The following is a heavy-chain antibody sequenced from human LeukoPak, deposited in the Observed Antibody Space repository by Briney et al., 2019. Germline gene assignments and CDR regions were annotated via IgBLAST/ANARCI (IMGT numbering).Heavy chain of an antibody. CDR3: KRTDFYYYYMDV. J-gene: IGHJ6*03. CDR1: GYRFTGYY. Sequence: ASVKVSCKTSGYRFTGYYIHWVRQAPGQGLEWMGWINPNSGETNFPQKFEGRVTMTRDTSVTTGYMELKRLRSDDTAGYYCKRTDFYYYYMDVWGKGTMVTVSS. CDR2: INPNSGET. V-gene: IGHV1-2*02.